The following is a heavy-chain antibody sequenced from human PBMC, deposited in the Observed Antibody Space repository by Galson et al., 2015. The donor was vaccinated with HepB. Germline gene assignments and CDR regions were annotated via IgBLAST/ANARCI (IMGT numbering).Heavy chain of an antibody. CDR1: GYSFTTYW. D-gene: IGHD4-17*01. CDR2: LDPTDSYT. V-gene: IGHV5-10-1*01. Sequence: QSGAEVKEPGESLRISCEASGYSFTTYWITWVRQMPGRGLEWMGRLDPTDSYTDYSPSFRGHVTFSVDKSITTAYLQWRSLKASDTAIYYCTRGRDYDDYYFNYYGMDVWGQGTTVTVS. J-gene: IGHJ6*02. CDR3: TRGRDYDDYYFNYYGMDV.